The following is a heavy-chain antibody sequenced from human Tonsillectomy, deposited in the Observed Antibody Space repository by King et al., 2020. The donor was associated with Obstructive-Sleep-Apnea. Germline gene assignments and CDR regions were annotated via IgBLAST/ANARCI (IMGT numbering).Heavy chain of an antibody. CDR3: AHRRRGMITFGGDVFDY. V-gene: IGHV2-5*02. J-gene: IGHJ4*02. CDR2: IYWDDDK. CDR1: GFSLSTSGVG. D-gene: IGHD3-16*01. Sequence: TLQESGPTLVKPTQTLTLTCTFSGFSLSTSGVGVGWIRQPPGKALEWLALIYWDDDKRYSPSLKSRLTITKDTSKNQVVLTMTNMDPVDTATYYCAHRRRGMITFGGDVFDYWGQGTLVTVSS.